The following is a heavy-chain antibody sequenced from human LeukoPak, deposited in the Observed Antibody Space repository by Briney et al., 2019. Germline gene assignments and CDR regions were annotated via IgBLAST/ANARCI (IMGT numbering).Heavy chain of an antibody. Sequence: PGGSLRLSCAASGFTFSSYWMHWVRQVPGKGLVWVSRINSDGSSRSYVDSVMGRFTISRDNAKNSLYLQMNSLRAEDTALYYCARDPIAAAADYWGQGTLVTVSS. V-gene: IGHV3-74*01. D-gene: IGHD6-13*01. CDR2: INSDGSSR. J-gene: IGHJ4*02. CDR1: GFTFSSYW. CDR3: ARDPIAAAADY.